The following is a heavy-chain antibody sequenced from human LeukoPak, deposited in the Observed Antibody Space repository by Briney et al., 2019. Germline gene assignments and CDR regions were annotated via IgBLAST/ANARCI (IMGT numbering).Heavy chain of an antibody. Sequence: ASVKVSCKASGYTFTSYGVAWVRQAPGQGLEWMGWISVYNGDTKYAQKFQGRVTMTTDTSASIAYMELRTLRSDDTAVYYCARDAELLRSSGWYGSYWFDSWGQGTLVTVSS. CDR1: GYTFTSYG. D-gene: IGHD6-19*01. J-gene: IGHJ5*01. V-gene: IGHV1-18*01. CDR2: ISVYNGDT. CDR3: ARDAELLRSSGWYGSYWFDS.